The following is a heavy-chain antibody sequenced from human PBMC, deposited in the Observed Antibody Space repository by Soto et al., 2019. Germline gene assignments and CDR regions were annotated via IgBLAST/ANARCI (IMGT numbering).Heavy chain of an antibody. CDR2: TYYRSKWYN. D-gene: IGHD3-10*01. Sequence: HTLSLTCAISGDSVSSNSAAWNWIRQSPSRGLEWLGRTYYRSKWYNDYAVSVKSRITINPDTSKNQFSLQLNSVTPEDTAVYYCARGGYYGSGSSVDYWGQGTLVTVSS. CDR3: ARGGYYGSGSSVDY. J-gene: IGHJ4*02. CDR1: GDSVSSNSAA. V-gene: IGHV6-1*01.